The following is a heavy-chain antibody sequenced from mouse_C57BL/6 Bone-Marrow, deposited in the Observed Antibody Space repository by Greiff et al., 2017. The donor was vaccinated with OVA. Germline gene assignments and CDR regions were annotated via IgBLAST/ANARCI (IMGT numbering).Heavy chain of an antibody. D-gene: IGHD4-1*01. V-gene: IGHV3-6*01. CDR1: GYSITSGYY. J-gene: IGHJ3*01. CDR2: ISYDGSN. CDR3: ATGEAY. Sequence: EVKVEESGPGLVKPSQSLSLTCSVTGYSITSGYYWNWIRQFPGNKLEWMGYISYDGSNNYNPSLKNRISITRDTSKNQFFLKLNSVTTEDTATYYCATGEAYWGQGTLVTVSA.